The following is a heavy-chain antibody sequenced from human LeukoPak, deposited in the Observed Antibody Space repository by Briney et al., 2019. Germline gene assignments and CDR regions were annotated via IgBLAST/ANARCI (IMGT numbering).Heavy chain of an antibody. CDR1: GESFSGYY. CDR2: INHSGST. CDR3: AILYGDYEYYFDY. J-gene: IGHJ4*02. Sequence: SETLSLTCAVYGESFSGYYWSWIRQPPGKGREWIGEINHSGSTNYNPSLKSRVTISVDTSKTQFSLKLSSVTAADTAVYYCAILYGDYEYYFDYWGQGTLVTVSS. V-gene: IGHV4-34*01. D-gene: IGHD4-17*01.